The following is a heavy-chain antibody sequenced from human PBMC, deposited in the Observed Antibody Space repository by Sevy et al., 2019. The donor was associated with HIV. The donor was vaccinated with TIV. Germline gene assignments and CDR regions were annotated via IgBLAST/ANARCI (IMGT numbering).Heavy chain of an antibody. Sequence: SETLSLTCTVSGGSISSGDYYWSWIRQPPGKGLEWIGYIYYSGSTYYNPSLKSRVTISVDTSKNQFSLKLSSVTAADTAVYYSARGDHRGSSRYPFAYWGQGTLVTGSS. J-gene: IGHJ4*02. CDR3: ARGDHRGSSRYPFAY. CDR1: GGSISSGDYY. D-gene: IGHD3-22*01. V-gene: IGHV4-30-4*01. CDR2: IYYSGST.